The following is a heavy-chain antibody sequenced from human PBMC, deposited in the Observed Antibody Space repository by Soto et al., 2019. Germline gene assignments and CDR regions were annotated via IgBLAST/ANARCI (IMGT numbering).Heavy chain of an antibody. J-gene: IGHJ4*02. Sequence: EVLLVESGGVLVQPGGSLRLSCAASGFTFRGYAMHWVRQAPGKGLEYVSRISSDGGSTYYVNSVKGRFAISRDNSKNTMYLQLGSLRTDDMAVYYCARDGVATRAFDYWGQGTLVTVSS. CDR2: ISSDGGST. CDR1: GFTFRGYA. V-gene: IGHV3-64*01. D-gene: IGHD5-12*01. CDR3: ARDGVATRAFDY.